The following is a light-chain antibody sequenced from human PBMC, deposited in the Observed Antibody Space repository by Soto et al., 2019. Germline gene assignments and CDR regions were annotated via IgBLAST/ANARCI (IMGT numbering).Light chain of an antibody. V-gene: IGLV1-51*02. Sequence: QSVLTQPPSVSAAPGQKVTISCSGSNSNIGNNHVSWYQQLPGTAPKLLIYENNKRPSGIPDRFSGSKSGTSATLGITGLQTGDQAVYYCGTWDSSLGAEGHAVFGGGTQLTVL. CDR1: NSNIGNNH. CDR2: ENN. J-gene: IGLJ7*01. CDR3: GTWDSSLGAEGHAV.